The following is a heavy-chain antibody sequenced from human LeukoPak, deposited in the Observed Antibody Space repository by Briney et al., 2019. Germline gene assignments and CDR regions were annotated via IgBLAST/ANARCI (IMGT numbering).Heavy chain of an antibody. J-gene: IGHJ6*03. V-gene: IGHV1-18*01. Sequence: ASVKVSCKASGYTFTSYGISWVRQAPGQGLEWMGWISAYNGNTNYEQKLQGRVTMTTDTSTSTAYMELRSLRSDDTAVYYCAIGKAAAGTGYYYYYMDVWGKGTTVTVSS. D-gene: IGHD6-13*01. CDR3: AIGKAAAGTGYYYYYMDV. CDR2: ISAYNGNT. CDR1: GYTFTSYG.